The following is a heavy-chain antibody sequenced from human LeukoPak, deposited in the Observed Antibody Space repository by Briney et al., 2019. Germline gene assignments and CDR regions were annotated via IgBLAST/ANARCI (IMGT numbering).Heavy chain of an antibody. CDR2: IKSKTNGGTT. CDR1: GFVFSDAW. CDR3: STMSAIFGVVIPDY. D-gene: IGHD3-3*01. V-gene: IGHV3-15*01. Sequence: GGSLRLSCAVSGFVFSDAWMSWVRQAPGKGLECVGRIKSKTNGGTTDYAAPVKGRFSISRDDSKNTLFLQMYSLRTEDTGVYYCSTMSAIFGVVIPDYWGQGTLVSVSP. J-gene: IGHJ4*02.